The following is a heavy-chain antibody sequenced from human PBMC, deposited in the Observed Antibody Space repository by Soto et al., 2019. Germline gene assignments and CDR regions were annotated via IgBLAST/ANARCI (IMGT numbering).Heavy chain of an antibody. CDR2: IRSDGSSA. J-gene: IGHJ4*02. Sequence: GGSLRLSCAASGFTFTSNWMHWVRQDPGKGLVWVSRIRSDGSSAEYAGSVKGRFTISRDNAENTLYLQMNSLRVEDTAVYYCVRGDGDYHDGNGYLGRHWGQGTLVTVSS. V-gene: IGHV3-74*03. CDR1: GFTFTSNW. D-gene: IGHD3-22*01. CDR3: VRGDGDYHDGNGYLGRH.